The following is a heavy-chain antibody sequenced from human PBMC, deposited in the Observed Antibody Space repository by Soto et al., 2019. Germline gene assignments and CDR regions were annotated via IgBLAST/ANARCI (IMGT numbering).Heavy chain of an antibody. Sequence: GASVKVSCKASGYTFTSYGISWVRQAPGQGLEWMGWISAYNGNTNYAQKLQGRVTMTTDTSTSTAYMELRSLRSDDTAAYYCARDYGDYPALLYYYYGMDVWGQGTTVTVSS. J-gene: IGHJ6*02. CDR2: ISAYNGNT. CDR1: GYTFTSYG. CDR3: ARDYGDYPALLYYYYGMDV. D-gene: IGHD4-17*01. V-gene: IGHV1-18*04.